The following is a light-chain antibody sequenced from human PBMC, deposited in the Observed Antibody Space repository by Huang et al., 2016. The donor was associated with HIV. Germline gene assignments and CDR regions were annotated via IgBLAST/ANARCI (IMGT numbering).Light chain of an antibody. CDR3: QQYYSTPKT. CDR1: QSVLYSSNNKHC. CDR2: WAS. Sequence: DIVMTQSPDSLAVSLGERATINCKSSQSVLYSSNNKHCLAWYQQKPGQPPKLLIYWASPRESGVPDRFSGSGSGTDFTLTISSLQAEDVAVYYCQQYYSTPKTFGQGTKVEIK. V-gene: IGKV4-1*01. J-gene: IGKJ1*01.